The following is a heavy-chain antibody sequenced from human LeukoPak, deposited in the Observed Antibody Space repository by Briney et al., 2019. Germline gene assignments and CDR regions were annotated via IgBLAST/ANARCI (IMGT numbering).Heavy chain of an antibody. CDR3: ARVYSYDSTGYFDYYFDY. D-gene: IGHD3-22*01. V-gene: IGHV3-11*05. CDR1: GFTFSDYY. J-gene: IGHJ4*02. Sequence: KTGGSLRLSCAASGFTFSDYYMSWIRQAPGKGLEWVSYITSSGSYTNYADSVKGRFTISRDNAKNSLYLQMNSLRAEDTAVYYCARVYSYDSTGYFDYYFDYWGQGTLVTVSS. CDR2: ITSSGSYT.